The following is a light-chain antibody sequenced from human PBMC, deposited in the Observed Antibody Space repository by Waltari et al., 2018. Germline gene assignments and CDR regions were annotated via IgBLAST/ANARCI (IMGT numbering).Light chain of an antibody. CDR1: SRYRARYRL. Sequence: QSALTQPASVAGSPEQSITIPCTGVSRYRARYRLVSWYHQHPGKPPTLMIYEGSQRPSGVSHRFSGSRSGNTASLTISGLQTEDEADYYCCSYAGSVFGGGTKLTVL. V-gene: IGLV2-23*01. J-gene: IGLJ3*02. CDR3: CSYAGSV. CDR2: EGS.